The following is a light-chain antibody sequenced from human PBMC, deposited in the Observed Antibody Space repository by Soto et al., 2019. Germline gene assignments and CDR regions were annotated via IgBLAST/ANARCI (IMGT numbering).Light chain of an antibody. Sequence: QSVLTQPRSVSGSPGQSVTISCTGTSSDVGGYNYVSWYQHHSGKAPKLMIYDVTKRPSGVPDRFSGSKSGNTASLTISGLQAEDEADYYCCSYAGSYTYVFGTGTKLTVL. CDR2: DVT. V-gene: IGLV2-11*01. CDR3: CSYAGSYTYV. J-gene: IGLJ1*01. CDR1: SSDVGGYNY.